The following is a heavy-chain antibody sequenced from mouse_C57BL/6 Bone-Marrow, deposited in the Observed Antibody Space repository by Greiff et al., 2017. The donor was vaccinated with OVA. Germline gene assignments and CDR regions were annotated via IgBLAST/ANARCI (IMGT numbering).Heavy chain of an antibody. Sequence: EVQLVESGGGLVQPGGSLSLSCAASGFTFTDYYMSWVRQPPGPALEWLGFIRNTAHGYTSEYSASVKGRFTISRDNSQSILYLQMNALRAEDSATYYCARSYGNYFDYWGQGTTLTVSS. V-gene: IGHV7-3*01. CDR2: IRNTAHGYTS. CDR3: ARSYGNYFDY. CDR1: GFTFTDYY. J-gene: IGHJ2*01. D-gene: IGHD2-1*01.